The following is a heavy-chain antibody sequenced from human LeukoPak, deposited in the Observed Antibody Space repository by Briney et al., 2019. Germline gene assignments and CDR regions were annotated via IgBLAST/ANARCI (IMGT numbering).Heavy chain of an antibody. CDR2: IVVGSGNT. CDR3: AAIPYYDFWSGYQQGYYGMDV. V-gene: IGHV1-58*01. D-gene: IGHD3-3*01. CDR1: GFTFTSSA. Sequence: GASVKVSCKASGFTFTSSAVQWVRQARGQRLEWIGWIVVGSGNTNYAQKFQERVTITRDMSTSTAYMELSSLRSEDTAVYYCAAIPYYDFWSGYQQGYYGMDVWGQGTMVTVSS. J-gene: IGHJ6*02.